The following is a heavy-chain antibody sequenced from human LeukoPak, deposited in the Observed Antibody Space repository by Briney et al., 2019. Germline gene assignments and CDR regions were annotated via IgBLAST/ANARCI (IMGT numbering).Heavy chain of an antibody. Sequence: SETLSLTCTVSGGSISSYYWSWIRQPPGKGLEWIGYIYYSGSTNYNPSLKSRVTISVDTSKNQFSLKLSSVTAADTAVYYCARGEVAFDIWGQGTMVTVSS. CDR2: IYYSGST. J-gene: IGHJ3*02. CDR3: ARGEVAFDI. V-gene: IGHV4-59*01. CDR1: GGSISSYY.